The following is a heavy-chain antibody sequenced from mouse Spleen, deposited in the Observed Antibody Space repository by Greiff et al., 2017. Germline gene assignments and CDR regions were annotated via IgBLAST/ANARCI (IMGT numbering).Heavy chain of an antibody. CDR1: GYTFTDYY. J-gene: IGHJ2*01. V-gene: IGHV1-19*01. CDR2: INPYNGGT. Sequence: VQLQQSGPVLVKPGASVKMSCKASGYTFTDYYMNWVKQSHGKSLEWIGVINPYNGGTSYNQKFKGKATLTADKSSSTAYMQLSSLTYEDSAVYYCATFYYGSSYGYFDYWGQGTTLTVSS. CDR3: ATFYYGSSYGYFDY. D-gene: IGHD1-1*01.